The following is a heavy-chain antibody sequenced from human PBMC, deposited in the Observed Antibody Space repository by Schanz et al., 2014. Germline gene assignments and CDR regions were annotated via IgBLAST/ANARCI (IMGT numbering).Heavy chain of an antibody. D-gene: IGHD5-12*01. Sequence: QVQLVQSGAEVKKPGSSVKVSCTASGGTFSSYTISWIRQAPGQGLEWMGRIIPVLAIADYAQKFQGRVTFTADKSTSTAFLEVNSLRSEDTAVYYCARTGYDPSLTHWGQGTLVTDSS. J-gene: IGHJ4*02. CDR1: GGTFSSYT. CDR3: ARTGYDPSLTH. CDR2: IIPVLAIA. V-gene: IGHV1-69*02.